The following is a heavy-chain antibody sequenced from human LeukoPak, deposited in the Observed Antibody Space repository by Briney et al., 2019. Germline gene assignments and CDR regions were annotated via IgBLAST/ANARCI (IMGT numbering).Heavy chain of an antibody. CDR1: GYSYGIFV. J-gene: IGHJ5*02. V-gene: IGHV1-18*01. CDR3: ARVGVVVPAAWFDP. Sequence: GASVKDSCKASGYSYGIFVISWVRQARGKELEWMGWISANNCNKKYAQKFQGRVTMTTDTSPSTAYMELMSLRSDDTAIYYCARVGVVVPAAWFDPWGQGTLVTVSS. CDR2: ISANNCNK. D-gene: IGHD2-2*01.